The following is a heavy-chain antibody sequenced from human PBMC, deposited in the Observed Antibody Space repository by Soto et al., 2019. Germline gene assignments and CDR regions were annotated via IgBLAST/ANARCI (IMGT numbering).Heavy chain of an antibody. J-gene: IGHJ5*02. D-gene: IGHD3-3*01. CDR2: IYYSGST. CDR3: ARGNYDFWSGYRDWFDP. V-gene: IGHV4-31*03. Sequence: QVQLQESGPGLVKPSQTLSLTCTVSGGSISSGGYYWSWIRQHPGKGLEWIGYIYYSGSTYYNPSLKSRVTISVDTSKNQFSLKLSSVTAADTALYYCARGNYDFWSGYRDWFDPWGQGTLVTVSS. CDR1: GGSISSGGYY.